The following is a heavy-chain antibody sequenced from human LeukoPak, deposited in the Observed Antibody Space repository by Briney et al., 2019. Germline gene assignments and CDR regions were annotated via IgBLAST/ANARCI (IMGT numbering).Heavy chain of an antibody. V-gene: IGHV1-46*01. D-gene: IGHD2-8*01. Sequence: ASVKVSCKASGYTFTSYYMHWVRQAPGQGLEWMGIINPSGGSTSYAQKFQGRVTMTRDTSTSTVYMELSSLRSEDTAVYYCATAVIGYCTNGVCYREPRYWGQGTLVTVSS. CDR1: GYTFTSYY. CDR3: ATAVIGYCTNGVCYREPRY. CDR2: INPSGGST. J-gene: IGHJ4*02.